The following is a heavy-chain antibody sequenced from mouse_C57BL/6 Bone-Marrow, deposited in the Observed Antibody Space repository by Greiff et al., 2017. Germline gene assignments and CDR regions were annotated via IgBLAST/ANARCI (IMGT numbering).Heavy chain of an antibody. Sequence: QVQLQQPGAELVMPGASVKLSCKASGYTFTSYWMHWVKQRPGQGLEWIGEIDPSDSYTNYNQKFKGKSTLTVDKSSSTAYMQLSSLTSEDSAVYYCARHASYVPCRYWGQGTTLTVSS. CDR2: IDPSDSYT. CDR3: ARHASYVPCRY. D-gene: IGHD6-1*01. J-gene: IGHJ2*01. CDR1: GYTFTSYW. V-gene: IGHV1-69*01.